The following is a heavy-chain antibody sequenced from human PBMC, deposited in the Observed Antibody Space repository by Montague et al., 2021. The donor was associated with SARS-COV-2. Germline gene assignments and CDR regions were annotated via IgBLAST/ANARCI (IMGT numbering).Heavy chain of an antibody. V-gene: IGHV6-1*01. Sequence: CAISGDSVSSNSAAWNWIRQSPSRGLEWLGRTYYRSKWYNDYAXXXKXXXTINPDTSKNQFSLQLNSVTAEDTAVYYCARELRRIIMIVDIRGFDYWGQGTLVTVSS. J-gene: IGHJ4*02. CDR3: ARELRRIIMIVDIRGFDY. CDR1: GDSVSSNSAA. D-gene: IGHD3-22*01. CDR2: TYYRSKWYN.